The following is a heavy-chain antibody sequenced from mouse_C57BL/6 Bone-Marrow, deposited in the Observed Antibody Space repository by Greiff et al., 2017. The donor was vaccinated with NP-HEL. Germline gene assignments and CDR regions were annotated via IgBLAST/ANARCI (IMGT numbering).Heavy chain of an antibody. CDR2: IHPNSGST. D-gene: IGHD1-1*01. J-gene: IGHJ3*01. Sequence: VQLQQPGAELVKPGASVKLSCQASGYTFTSYWMHWVKQRPGQGLEWIGMIHPNSGSTNYNEKFKSKATLTVDKSSSTAYMQLSSLTSEDSAVYYCARRRYYGSSSAWFAYWGQGTLVTVSA. CDR3: ARRRYYGSSSAWFAY. CDR1: GYTFTSYW. V-gene: IGHV1-64*01.